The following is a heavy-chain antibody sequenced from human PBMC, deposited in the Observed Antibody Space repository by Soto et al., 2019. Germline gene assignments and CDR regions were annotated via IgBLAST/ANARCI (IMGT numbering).Heavy chain of an antibody. CDR1: GFTLSSYA. J-gene: IGHJ4*02. V-gene: IGHV3-23*01. CDR3: AKGTSNGDTATFDY. D-gene: IGHD5-18*01. CDR2: ISGSGGST. Sequence: PGGSLTLSCAASGFTLSSYAMNWVRQAPGKGLEWVSAISGSGGSTYYADSVKGRFTISRDNSKNTLYLQMNSLRAEDTAVYYCAKGTSNGDTATFDYWGQGTLVTVSS.